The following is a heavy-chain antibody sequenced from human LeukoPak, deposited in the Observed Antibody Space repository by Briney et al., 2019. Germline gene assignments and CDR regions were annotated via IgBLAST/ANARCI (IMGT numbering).Heavy chain of an antibody. CDR3: ARVPRGWFDP. D-gene: IGHD3-10*01. J-gene: IGHJ5*02. Sequence: SETLSLTCAVYGGSFSGYYWSWIRQPPGKGLEWIGEINHSGSTNYNPSLKSRVTISVDTSKNQFSLKLSSVPAADTAVYYCARVPRGWFDPWGQGTLVTVSS. V-gene: IGHV4-34*01. CDR2: INHSGST. CDR1: GGSFSGYY.